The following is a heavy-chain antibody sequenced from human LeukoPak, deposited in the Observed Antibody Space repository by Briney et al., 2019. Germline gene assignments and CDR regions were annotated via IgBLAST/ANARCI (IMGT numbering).Heavy chain of an antibody. V-gene: IGHV3-30-3*01. CDR1: GFTFSSYA. Sequence: PGGSLRLSCAASGFTFSSYAMHWVRQAPGKGLEWVAVISYDGSNKYYADSVKGRFTISRDNSKNTLYLQMNSLRAEDTAVYYCARARVGYFDYWGQGTLVTVSS. J-gene: IGHJ4*02. CDR2: ISYDGSNK. CDR3: ARARVGYFDY. D-gene: IGHD1-26*01.